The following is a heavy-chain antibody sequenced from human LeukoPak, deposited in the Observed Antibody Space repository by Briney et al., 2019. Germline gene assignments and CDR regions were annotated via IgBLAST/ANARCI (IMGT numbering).Heavy chain of an antibody. CDR1: GFTFSSYG. D-gene: IGHD1-26*01. Sequence: QTGGSLRLSCAASGFTFSSYGMHWVRQAPGKGLEWVAFIRYDGSNKYYADSVKGRFTISRDNSKNTLYLQMNSLRAEDTAVYYCAKDPDIVGATLRYYFDYWGQGTLVTVSS. CDR2: IRYDGSNK. CDR3: AKDPDIVGATLRYYFDY. J-gene: IGHJ4*02. V-gene: IGHV3-30*02.